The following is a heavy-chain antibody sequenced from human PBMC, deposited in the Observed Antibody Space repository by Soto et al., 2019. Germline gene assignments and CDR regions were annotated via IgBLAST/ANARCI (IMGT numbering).Heavy chain of an antibody. CDR2: INSDGSST. V-gene: IGHV3-74*01. D-gene: IGHD3-10*01. J-gene: IGHJ6*03. CDR1: GFTFSSYW. CDR3: VREFPHGGDYYYYMDV. Sequence: GGSLRLSCAASGFTFSSYWMHWVRQAPGKGLVWVSRINSDGSSTSYADSVKGRFTISRDNAKNTLYLQMNSLRAEDTAVYYCVREFPHGGDYYYYMDVWGKGTTVTVSS.